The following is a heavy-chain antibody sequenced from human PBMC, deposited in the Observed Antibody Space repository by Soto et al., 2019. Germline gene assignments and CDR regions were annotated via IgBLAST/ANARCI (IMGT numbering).Heavy chain of an antibody. Sequence: PGGSLRLSCAASGFTFSDHYMDWVRQAPGKGLEWVGRTRNKANSYTTEYAASVKGRFTISRDDSKNSLYLQMNSLKTEDTAVYYCAREKPLMTYAFDIWGQGTMVTVSS. CDR1: GFTFSDHY. CDR3: AREKPLMTYAFDI. J-gene: IGHJ3*02. CDR2: TRNKANSYTT. V-gene: IGHV3-72*01. D-gene: IGHD3-16*01.